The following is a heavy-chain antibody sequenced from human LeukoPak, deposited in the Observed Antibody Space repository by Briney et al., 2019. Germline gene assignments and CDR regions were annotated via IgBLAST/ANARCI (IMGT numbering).Heavy chain of an antibody. CDR1: GGSISSSSYY. CDR2: IYYSGST. CDR3: ARGPYCGGDCYSGYYFDY. V-gene: IGHV4-39*07. D-gene: IGHD2-21*02. J-gene: IGHJ4*02. Sequence: PSETLSLTCTVSGGSISSSSYYWGWIRQPPGKGLEWIGSIYYSGSTYYNPSLKSRVTISVDTSKNQFSLKLSSVTAADTAVYYCARGPYCGGDCYSGYYFDYWGQGTLVTVSS.